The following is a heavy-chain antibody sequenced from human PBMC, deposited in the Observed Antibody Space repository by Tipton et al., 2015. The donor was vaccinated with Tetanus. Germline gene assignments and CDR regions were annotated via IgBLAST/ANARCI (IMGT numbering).Heavy chain of an antibody. J-gene: IGHJ5*02. CDR2: IYYRGSI. D-gene: IGHD6-13*01. Sequence: TLSLTCAVSGISIGSANYYWSWIRHHPRKGLEWIGYIYYRGSIHYNPSLQSRVFISLDTSANQFSLKLNSVTAADTAVYYCARDPGIASAGLWFDPRGQGTLVTVSS. CDR3: ARDPGIASAGLWFDP. CDR1: GISIGSANYY. V-gene: IGHV4-31*11.